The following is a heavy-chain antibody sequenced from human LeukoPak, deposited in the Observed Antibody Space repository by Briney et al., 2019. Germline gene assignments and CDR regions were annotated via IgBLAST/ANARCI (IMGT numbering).Heavy chain of an antibody. V-gene: IGHV3-23*01. J-gene: IGHJ4*02. D-gene: IGHD6-13*01. CDR2: IDGHSDNT. Sequence: GGSLRLSCAAAGFTFNIYAMSWVRQAPGKGLEWVSAIDGHSDNTYYADSVKGRFTIYRDNSHNAVFLQMHSLAAEDTGVYYCEKDPDASTWHQGGGFNFDSWGQGALVSVSS. CDR3: EKDPDASTWHQGGGFNFDS. CDR1: GFTFNIYA.